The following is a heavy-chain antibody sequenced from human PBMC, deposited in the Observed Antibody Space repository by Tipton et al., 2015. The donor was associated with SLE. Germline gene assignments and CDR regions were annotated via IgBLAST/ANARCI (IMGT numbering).Heavy chain of an antibody. CDR1: GGSFSAYY. CDR2: INHSGST. Sequence: GLVKPSETLSLTCAVYGGSFSAYYWSWIRQAPGKGLEWIGEINHSGSTNYSPSLRSRVTMSVDTSNNQFSLKLSSVTAADTAVYYCARDLSGASRLGYFDSWGQGTLVTVSA. V-gene: IGHV4-34*01. CDR3: ARDLSGASRLGYFDS. J-gene: IGHJ4*02.